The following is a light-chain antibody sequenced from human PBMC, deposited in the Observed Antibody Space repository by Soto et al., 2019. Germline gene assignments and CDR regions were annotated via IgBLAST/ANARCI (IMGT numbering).Light chain of an antibody. CDR1: SGSIASNF. CDR2: EDH. J-gene: IGLJ3*02. Sequence: NFMLTQPHSVSASPGKTVTISCTRSSGSIASNFVQWFQQRPGSAPTTIIYEDHQRPSGVPDRFSASIDSSSNSASLTISGLGTEDEADYYCQSYDSTDQVFGGGTKVTVL. V-gene: IGLV6-57*04. CDR3: QSYDSTDQV.